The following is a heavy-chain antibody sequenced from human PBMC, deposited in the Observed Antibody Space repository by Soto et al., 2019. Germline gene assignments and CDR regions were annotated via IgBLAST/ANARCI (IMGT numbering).Heavy chain of an antibody. Sequence: QVQLQESGPGLVKPSQTLSLTCTVSGGSISDGAYYWSWIRQPPGKGLEWIGHIYNSGNTYNNPSLRSRLTISLATAKSPFSLNLHSVTAADTAVCYCASGLSGDKVDQWGQGTLVTVSS. D-gene: IGHD2-21*01. V-gene: IGHV4-30-4*01. CDR2: IYNSGNT. J-gene: IGHJ4*02. CDR1: GGSISDGAYY. CDR3: ASGLSGDKVDQ.